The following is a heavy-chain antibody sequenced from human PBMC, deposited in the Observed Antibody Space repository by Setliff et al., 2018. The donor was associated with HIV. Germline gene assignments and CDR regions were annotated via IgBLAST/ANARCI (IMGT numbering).Heavy chain of an antibody. CDR3: AREWRGRYYYYTDV. CDR2: IYYSGSA. J-gene: IGHJ6*03. CDR1: GGSISSGNYY. D-gene: IGHD3-10*01. Sequence: PSETLSLTCTVSGGSISSGNYYWSWIRQHPDKGLEWIGYIYYSGSAYYNPSLKSRVTISLDTSKNQFSLKLTSMTAADTAVYYCAREWRGRYYYYTDVWGKGTTVTVSS. V-gene: IGHV4-31*03.